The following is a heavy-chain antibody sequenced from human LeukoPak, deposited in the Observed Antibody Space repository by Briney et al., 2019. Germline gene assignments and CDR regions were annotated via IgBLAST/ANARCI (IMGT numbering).Heavy chain of an antibody. Sequence: GGSLRLSCSASGFTFGDFPMTWVRQAPGKGLEWVGYIRSKNYGGTTEYAASVKGRFTISRDDSKSIAYKQMDNVKAEDTAVYYCTRGSGRYEYWGQGILVIVSS. CDR1: GFTFGDFP. V-gene: IGHV3-49*04. CDR3: TRGSGRYEY. J-gene: IGHJ4*02. CDR2: IRSKNYGGTT. D-gene: IGHD1-26*01.